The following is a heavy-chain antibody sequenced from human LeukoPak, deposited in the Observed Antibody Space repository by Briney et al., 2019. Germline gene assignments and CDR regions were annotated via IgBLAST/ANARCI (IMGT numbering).Heavy chain of an antibody. V-gene: IGHV4-4*07. CDR1: GGSISGYY. D-gene: IGHD6-13*01. CDR2: IYTSGNT. CDR3: ARDGAGTSGWFDP. Sequence: PSETLSLTCTVSGGSISGYYWGWIRQAAGKGLEWIGRIYTSGNTNYNPSLRSRVTMSLDTSKSQFSLKLSSVTAADTAVYYCARDGAGTSGWFDPWGPGNLVTV. J-gene: IGHJ5*02.